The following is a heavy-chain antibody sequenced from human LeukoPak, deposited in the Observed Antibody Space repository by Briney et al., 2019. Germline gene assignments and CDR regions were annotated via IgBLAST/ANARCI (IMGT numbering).Heavy chain of an antibody. CDR2: ISAYNGNT. CDR1: GYTFTSYG. Sequence: ASVKASCKASGYTFTSYGISWVRQAPGQGLEWMGWISAYNGNTNYAQKLQGRVTMTTDTSTSTAYMELRSLRSDDTAVYYCAREPLPDADYYDSSGYYYFDYWGQGTLVTVSS. D-gene: IGHD3-22*01. V-gene: IGHV1-18*01. J-gene: IGHJ4*02. CDR3: AREPLPDADYYDSSGYYYFDY.